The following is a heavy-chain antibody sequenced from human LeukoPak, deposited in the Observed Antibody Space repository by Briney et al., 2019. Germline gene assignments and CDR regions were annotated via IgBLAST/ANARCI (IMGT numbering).Heavy chain of an antibody. J-gene: IGHJ4*02. CDR2: IYYTGST. CDR3: ARSYNSGSYYPYYFDY. V-gene: IGHV4-59*11. CDR1: GGSISSHF. D-gene: IGHD3-10*01. Sequence: SETLSLTCTVSGGSISSHFWSWVRQPPGKGLEWTGSIYYTGSTNYNPSLKSRITMSVDTSKNQFSLKLSSVTAADTVVYYCARSYNSGSYYPYYFDYWGQGTLVTVSS.